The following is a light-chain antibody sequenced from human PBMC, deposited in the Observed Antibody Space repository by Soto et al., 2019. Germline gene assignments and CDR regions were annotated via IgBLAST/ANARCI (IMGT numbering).Light chain of an antibody. CDR2: RND. J-gene: IGLJ2*01. CDR1: ISNIGRNT. CDR3: AAWDGSLNGPV. Sequence: QSVLTQSPSASGTPGQRVTISCSGSISNIGRNTVNWYQQFPGTAPKVLIYRNDQRPSGVPDRFSASKSGTSASLAISGLQSEDEADYYCAAWDGSLNGPVFGGGTKVTVL. V-gene: IGLV1-44*01.